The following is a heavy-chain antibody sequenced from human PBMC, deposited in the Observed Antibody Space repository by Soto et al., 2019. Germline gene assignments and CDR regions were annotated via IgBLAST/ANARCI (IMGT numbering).Heavy chain of an antibody. J-gene: IGHJ4*02. CDR1: GGSISSYY. CDR3: ARRWGRTFDY. CDR2: IYYSGST. D-gene: IGHD7-27*01. Sequence: SETLSLTCTVSGGSISSYYWSWIRQPPGKGLEWIGYIYYSGSTNYNPSLKSRVTISVDTSKNQFSLKLSSVTAADTAVYYCARRWGRTFDYWGQGTLVTVSS. V-gene: IGHV4-59*08.